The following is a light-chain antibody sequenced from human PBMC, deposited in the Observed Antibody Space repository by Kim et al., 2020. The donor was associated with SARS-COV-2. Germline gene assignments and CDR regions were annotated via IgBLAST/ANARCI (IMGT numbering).Light chain of an antibody. CDR2: GAS. V-gene: IGKV1-12*01. Sequence: SASVGDAFSITCRASQGISTWLAWYQQKPGKAPKLLISGASTLQSGIPSRFSGSGSGTDFTLTISSLQPEDFATYYCQQAHTFPYTFGQGTKLEI. J-gene: IGKJ2*01. CDR1: QGISTW. CDR3: QQAHTFPYT.